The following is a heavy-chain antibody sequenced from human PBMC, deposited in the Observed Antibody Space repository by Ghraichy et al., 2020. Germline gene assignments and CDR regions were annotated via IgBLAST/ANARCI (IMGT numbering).Heavy chain of an antibody. D-gene: IGHD2-2*01. J-gene: IGHJ4*02. CDR2: MNPESGQT. Sequence: ASVKVSCKASGYAFTSFDIAWVRQATGQGPEWMGWMNPESGQTGYTQRFQGRVTMTRDTSISTAYMELSSLRYEDSAVYFCARAIRHQLLSDSWGPGTLVTVSS. CDR1: GYAFTSFD. CDR3: ARAIRHQLLSDS. V-gene: IGHV1-8*01.